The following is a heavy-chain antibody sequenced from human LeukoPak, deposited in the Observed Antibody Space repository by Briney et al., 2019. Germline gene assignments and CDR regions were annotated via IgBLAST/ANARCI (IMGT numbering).Heavy chain of an antibody. J-gene: IGHJ3*02. V-gene: IGHV3-53*01. Sequence: GGSLRLSCVASGFTFSSYSMNWVRQAPGKGLEWVSVIYTGGNTYYADSVKGRFTISRDNSKNTLYLQMHSLRAEDTAVYYCASPSSGQSFDIWGQGTMVTVSS. CDR3: ASPSSGQSFDI. CDR1: GFTFSSYS. CDR2: IYTGGNT. D-gene: IGHD6-19*01.